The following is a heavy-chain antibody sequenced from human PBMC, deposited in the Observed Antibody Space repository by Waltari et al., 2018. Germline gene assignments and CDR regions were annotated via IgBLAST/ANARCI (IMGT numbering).Heavy chain of an antibody. V-gene: IGHV3-74*01. D-gene: IGHD3-22*01. CDR1: GFTFSSFW. J-gene: IGHJ3*01. Sequence: EVQLVESGGNLVQPGGSLRLSCAASGFTFSSFWMHWVRYAPGKGPVWVSGISPAGTTPNYTDCVKGRFTISRDNAKNTVYLKMDSLRADDTAVYYCAHLLVIATFDTSDVWGQGTTVTVSS. CDR2: ISPAGTTP. CDR3: AHLLVIATFDTSDV.